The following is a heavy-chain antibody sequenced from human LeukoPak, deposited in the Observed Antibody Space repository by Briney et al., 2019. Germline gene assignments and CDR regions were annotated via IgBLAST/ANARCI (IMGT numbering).Heavy chain of an antibody. Sequence: ASVKVSCKASGYTFTGYYMHWVRQAPGQGLEWMGWINPNSGGTNYAQKFQGRVTMTRDTSINTAYMELSSLRSDDTAVYYCARSGSLYNWFDPWGQGTLVTVSS. J-gene: IGHJ5*02. CDR1: GYTFTGYY. CDR3: ARSGSLYNWFDP. D-gene: IGHD3-10*01. CDR2: INPNSGGT. V-gene: IGHV1-2*02.